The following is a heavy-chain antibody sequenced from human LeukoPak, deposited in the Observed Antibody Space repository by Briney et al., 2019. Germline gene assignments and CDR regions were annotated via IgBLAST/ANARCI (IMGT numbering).Heavy chain of an antibody. J-gene: IGHJ4*02. CDR2: ITASGTAM. Sequence: PGGSLRLSCAASGFTFSSYSMNWVRQAPGKGLEWVSHITASGTAMFYADSVKGRFTISRDNAKNSLYLQMNSLRDEDTAVYYCARAQSGFWSGYCFDYWGQGTLVTVSS. D-gene: IGHD3-3*01. CDR1: GFTFSSYS. CDR3: ARAQSGFWSGYCFDY. V-gene: IGHV3-48*02.